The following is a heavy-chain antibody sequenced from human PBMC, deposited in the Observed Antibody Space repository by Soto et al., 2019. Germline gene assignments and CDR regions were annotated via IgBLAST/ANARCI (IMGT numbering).Heavy chain of an antibody. Sequence: ASVKVSCKASGYTFTSYAMHWVRQAPGQRLEWMGWINAGNGNTKYSQKFQGRVTITRDTSASTAYMELSSLRSEDTAVYYCARDVGYYYDSSGYPGYWFDPWGQGTLVTVS. CDR2: INAGNGNT. CDR1: GYTFTSYA. J-gene: IGHJ5*02. D-gene: IGHD3-22*01. CDR3: ARDVGYYYDSSGYPGYWFDP. V-gene: IGHV1-3*01.